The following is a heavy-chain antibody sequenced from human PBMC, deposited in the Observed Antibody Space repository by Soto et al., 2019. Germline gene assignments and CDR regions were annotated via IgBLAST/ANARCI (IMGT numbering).Heavy chain of an antibody. V-gene: IGHV3-74*02. Sequence: VRLVESGGGLVQPGGSLRLSCVVSEFLLTNYWMHWVRQEPGKGLVWVSRIDGPGTGPKYADSVRGRFTISRAIAENTVYLQMSSLRVEDTAVYYCARGGSGGSFDYGGQGTLVSVSP. CDR1: EFLLTNYW. CDR3: ARGGSGGSFDY. CDR2: IDGPGTGP. J-gene: IGHJ4*02. D-gene: IGHD5-12*01.